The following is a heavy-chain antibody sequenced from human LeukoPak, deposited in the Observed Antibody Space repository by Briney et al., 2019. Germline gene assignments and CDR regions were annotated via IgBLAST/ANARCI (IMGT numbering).Heavy chain of an antibody. CDR2: MNPNSGNT. Sequence: GASVEVSCKASGYTFTSYGINWVRQATGQGLEWMGWMNPNSGNTGYAQKFQGRVTMTRNTSISTAYMELSSLRSEDTAVYYCARGNPYGDYEFDYWGQGTLVTVSS. CDR3: ARGNPYGDYEFDY. D-gene: IGHD4-17*01. J-gene: IGHJ4*02. V-gene: IGHV1-8*01. CDR1: GYTFTSYG.